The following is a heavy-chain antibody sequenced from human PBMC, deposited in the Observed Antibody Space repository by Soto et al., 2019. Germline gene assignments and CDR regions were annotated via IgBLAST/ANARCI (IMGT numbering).Heavy chain of an antibody. D-gene: IGHD6-19*01. V-gene: IGHV3-21*01. CDR3: ARTVIARAVMKMDV. CDR1: GFTFSSYS. J-gene: IGHJ6*04. CDR2: ISSSNSYI. Sequence: GGSLRLSCAASGFTFSSYSMNWVRQAPGKGLEWVSSISSSNSYIYYADSVKGRFTISRDNAKNSLYLQMNSLRAEDTAVYYCARTVIARAVMKMDVWGKGTTVTVSS.